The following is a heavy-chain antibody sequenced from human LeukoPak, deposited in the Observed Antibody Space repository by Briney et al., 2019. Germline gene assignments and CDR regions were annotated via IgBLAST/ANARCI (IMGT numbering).Heavy chain of an antibody. CDR1: GFTFSSYS. CDR3: ASPYDSSGYYCGY. J-gene: IGHJ4*02. D-gene: IGHD3-22*01. CDR2: ISSSRSYI. V-gene: IGHV3-21*01. Sequence: GGSLRLSCAAPGFTFSSYSMNWVRQAPGKGLEWVSSISSSRSYIYYADSVKGRFTISRDNAKNSLYLQMNSLRAEDTAVYYCASPYDSSGYYCGYWGQGTLVTVSS.